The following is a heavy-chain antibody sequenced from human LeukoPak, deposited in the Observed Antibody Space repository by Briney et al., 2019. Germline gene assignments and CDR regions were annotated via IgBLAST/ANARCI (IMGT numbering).Heavy chain of an antibody. CDR3: VTDGRGYCSGGNCGNTDY. V-gene: IGHV3-48*03. Sequence: GGSLRLSCAASGFTFSDFEMNWVRQAPGKGLEWVSYISMSGSSINYADSVKGRFTISRDNAKNSLYLLMNSLRGEDTAVYYCVTDGRGYCSGGNCGNTDYWGQGTLVTVSS. CDR1: GFTFSDFE. CDR2: ISMSGSSI. D-gene: IGHD2-15*01. J-gene: IGHJ4*02.